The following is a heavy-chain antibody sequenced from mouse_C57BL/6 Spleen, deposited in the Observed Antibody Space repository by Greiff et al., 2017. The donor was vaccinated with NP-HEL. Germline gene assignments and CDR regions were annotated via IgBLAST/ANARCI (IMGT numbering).Heavy chain of an antibody. CDR1: GYTFTSYW. Sequence: QVQLQQPGAELVMPGASVKLSCKASGYTFTSYWMHWVKQRPGQGLEWIGEIDPSDSYTNYNQKFKGKSTLTVDKSSSTAYMQLSSLTSEDSAVYYCAREEGKSLPHYFDYWGQGTTLTVSS. CDR3: AREEGKSLPHYFDY. V-gene: IGHV1-69*01. CDR2: IDPSDSYT. J-gene: IGHJ2*01.